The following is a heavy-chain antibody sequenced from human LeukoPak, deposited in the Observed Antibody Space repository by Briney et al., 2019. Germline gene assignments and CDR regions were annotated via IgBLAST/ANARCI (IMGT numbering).Heavy chain of an antibody. V-gene: IGHV3-7*01. Sequence: GGSLRLSCAASGFTFSTYWMTWVRQAPGKGLEWVAIIKPDGSEKYYVDSVKGRFTVSRDNAKNTLYLQVNNLRAEDTAVYYCARGPNSNWSGLDFWGQGTLLTVSS. CDR1: GFTFSTYW. J-gene: IGHJ4*02. CDR3: ARGPNSNWSGLDF. D-gene: IGHD6-6*01. CDR2: IKPDGSEK.